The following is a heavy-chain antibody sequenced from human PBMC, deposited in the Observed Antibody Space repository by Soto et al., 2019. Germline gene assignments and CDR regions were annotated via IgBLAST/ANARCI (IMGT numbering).Heavy chain of an antibody. CDR1: GGSVSSGSYY. Sequence: KSSETLSLTCTVSGGSVSSGSYYWSWIRQPPGKGLEWIGYIYNSGSTNYNPSLKSRVTISVDTSKNHFSLRMSSVTAADTAVYYCARDYYGSGSPRSPFFYWGQGTLVTVSS. CDR3: ARDYYGSGSPRSPFFY. V-gene: IGHV4-61*03. J-gene: IGHJ4*02. D-gene: IGHD3-10*01. CDR2: IYNSGST.